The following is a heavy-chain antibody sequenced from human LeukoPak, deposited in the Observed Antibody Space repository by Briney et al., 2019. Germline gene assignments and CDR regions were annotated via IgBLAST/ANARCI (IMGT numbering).Heavy chain of an antibody. Sequence: PGGSLRLSCAASGFTFDDYGMSWVRQAPGKGLEWVSGINWNGGSTGYADSVKGRFTISRDNAKNSLYLQMNSLRAEDTALYYCARDTNRDYSGSYRDYWGQGTLVTVSS. V-gene: IGHV3-20*04. CDR2: INWNGGST. J-gene: IGHJ4*02. CDR3: ARDTNRDYSGSYRDY. D-gene: IGHD1-26*01. CDR1: GFTFDDYG.